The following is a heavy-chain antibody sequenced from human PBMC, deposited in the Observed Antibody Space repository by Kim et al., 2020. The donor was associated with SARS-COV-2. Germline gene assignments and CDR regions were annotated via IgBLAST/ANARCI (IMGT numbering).Heavy chain of an antibody. D-gene: IGHD2-2*01. CDR1: GGSISSSSYY. J-gene: IGHJ4*02. Sequence: SETLSLTCTVSGGSISSSSYYWGWIRQPPGKGLEWIGSIYYSGSTYYNPSLKSRVTISVDTSKNQFSLKLSSVTAADTAVYYCARPDCSSTSCRFDYWGQGTLVTVSS. V-gene: IGHV4-39*01. CDR3: ARPDCSSTSCRFDY. CDR2: IYYSGST.